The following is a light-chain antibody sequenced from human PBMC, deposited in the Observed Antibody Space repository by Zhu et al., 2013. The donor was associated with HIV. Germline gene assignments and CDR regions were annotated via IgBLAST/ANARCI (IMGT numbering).Light chain of an antibody. CDR1: SSNIGAGYD. CDR2: GNV. V-gene: IGLV1-40*01. CDR3: AAWDDSLNGVV. Sequence: QSVLTQPPSVSGAPGQRVTISCTGSSSNIGAGYDVHWYQQLPGTAPKLLIYGNVKRPSGVPDRFSGSKSGTSASLAISGLQSEDEADYYCAAWDDSLNGVVFGGGTKLTVL. J-gene: IGLJ2*01.